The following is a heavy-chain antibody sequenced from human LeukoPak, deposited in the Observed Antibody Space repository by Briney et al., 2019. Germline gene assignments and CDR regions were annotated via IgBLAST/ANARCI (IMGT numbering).Heavy chain of an antibody. V-gene: IGHV1-8*01. CDR3: ASDLFYDTLDYYYYGMDV. J-gene: IGHJ6*02. D-gene: IGHD3-9*01. Sequence: GASVKVSCKASGYTFTSYDINWVRQATGQGLEWMGWMNPNSGNTGYAQKFQGRVTMTRNTSISTAYMELSSLRSEDTAVYYCASDLFYDTLDYYYYGMDVWGQGTTVTVSS. CDR1: GYTFTSYD. CDR2: MNPNSGNT.